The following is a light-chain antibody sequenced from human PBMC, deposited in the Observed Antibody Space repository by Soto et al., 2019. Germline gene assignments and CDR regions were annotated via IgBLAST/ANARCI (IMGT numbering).Light chain of an antibody. Sequence: STSPPANLSVSPGERATLSCRASQSIGSNLAWYQQKPGQTPRLLIYGASSRATGIPDRFSGSGSGTDFTLTIRRLEPEDFALYYCQQYASPLRTFGQGTKEDI. CDR3: QQYASPLRT. V-gene: IGKV3-20*01. J-gene: IGKJ1*01. CDR1: QSIGSN. CDR2: GAS.